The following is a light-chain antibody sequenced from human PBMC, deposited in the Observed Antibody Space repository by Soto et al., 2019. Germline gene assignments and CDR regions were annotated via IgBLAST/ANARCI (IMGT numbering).Light chain of an antibody. CDR1: SSDVGGYNY. J-gene: IGLJ1*01. CDR3: TSYTTSSTYV. Sequence: QSALTQPASVSGSPGQSITISCTGTSSDVGGYNYVSWYQQHPGKVPKLMIYDVSYRPSGVSNRFSGSKSGNTASLTISGLQSEGEDDYCSTSYTTSSTYVFGTGTKLTVL. CDR2: DVS. V-gene: IGLV2-14*01.